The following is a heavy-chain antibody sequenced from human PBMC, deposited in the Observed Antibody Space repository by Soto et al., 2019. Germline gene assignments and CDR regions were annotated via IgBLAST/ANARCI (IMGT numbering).Heavy chain of an antibody. CDR2: IIPIFGTA. Sequence: SVKVSCKASGGTFSSYAISWVRQAPGQGLEWTGGIIPIFGTANYAQKFQGRVTITADESTSTAYMELSSLRSEDTAVYYCATLWSGYHTGYYYGMDVWGQGTTVTVSS. J-gene: IGHJ6*02. V-gene: IGHV1-69*13. CDR1: GGTFSSYA. D-gene: IGHD3-3*01. CDR3: ATLWSGYHTGYYYGMDV.